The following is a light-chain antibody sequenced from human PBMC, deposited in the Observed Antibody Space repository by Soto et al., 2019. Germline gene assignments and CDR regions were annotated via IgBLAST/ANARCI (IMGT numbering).Light chain of an antibody. CDR3: QQYNSYS. V-gene: IGKV1-5*01. Sequence: DIQMTHSPSTLSATAGCRVNITCRASQSISSWLAWYQHKPGKAPKLLIYDASNLDSGVPSRFSGSGSGTEFTLTISSMQPDDFATYYCQQYNSYSFGHGTKVDIK. CDR1: QSISSW. J-gene: IGKJ1*01. CDR2: DAS.